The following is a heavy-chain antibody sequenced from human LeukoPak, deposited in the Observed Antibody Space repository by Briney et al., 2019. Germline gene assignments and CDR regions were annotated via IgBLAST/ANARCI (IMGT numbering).Heavy chain of an antibody. J-gene: IGHJ4*02. CDR2: IYSSGSA. Sequence: SETLSLTCTVSGASINNNFWTWIRQPPGKGLEWIGYIYSSGSANYNPSLKSRVIITGDTSKNQISLNLTSVTAADTAVYYCARHLRSFPDCWGQGTLVTVSS. CDR3: ARHLRSFPDC. D-gene: IGHD3-3*02. CDR1: GASINNNF. V-gene: IGHV4-59*08.